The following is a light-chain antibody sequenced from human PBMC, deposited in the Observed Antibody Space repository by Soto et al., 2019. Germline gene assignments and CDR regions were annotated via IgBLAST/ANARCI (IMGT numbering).Light chain of an antibody. V-gene: IGKV3-15*01. J-gene: IGKJ4*01. Sequence: ETVMTQSPATLSVSPGERATLSCRASQTINNNLAWYQQKPGQAPRLIMFRISTRATGVPARFSGSGSGTEFNITISSLQSEDFAVYYCQQYNNWPRATFGGGTKVEIK. CDR1: QTINNN. CDR3: QQYNNWPRAT. CDR2: RIS.